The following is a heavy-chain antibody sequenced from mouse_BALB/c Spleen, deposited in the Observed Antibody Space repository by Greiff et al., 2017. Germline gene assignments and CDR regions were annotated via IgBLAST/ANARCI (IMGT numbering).Heavy chain of an antibody. D-gene: IGHD3-1*01. J-gene: IGHJ4*01. Sequence: EVKVVESGGGLVQPGGSLRLSCATSGFTFTAYYMSWDRQPPGKALEWLGFIRNKANGYTTEYSASVKGRFTISRDNSQSILYLQMNTLRAEDSATYYCARALGGYYAMDYWGQGTSVTVSS. CDR1: GFTFTAYY. CDR2: IRNKANGYTT. V-gene: IGHV7-3*02. CDR3: ARALGGYYAMDY.